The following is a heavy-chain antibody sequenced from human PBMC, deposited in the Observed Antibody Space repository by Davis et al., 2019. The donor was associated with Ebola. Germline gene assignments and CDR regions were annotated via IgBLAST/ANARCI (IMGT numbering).Heavy chain of an antibody. Sequence: GGSLRLSCEASGFTFTLYAMSWVRQAPGKGLEWVSAIGARGGTTYYADSVKGRFTISRDNSKNTLFLQMSSLRAEDTALYYCAKDLEIREMIFYFDSWGQGTQVTVSA. CDR3: AKDLEIREMIFYFDS. V-gene: IGHV3-23*01. J-gene: IGHJ4*02. D-gene: IGHD3/OR15-3a*01. CDR1: GFTFTLYA. CDR2: IGARGGTT.